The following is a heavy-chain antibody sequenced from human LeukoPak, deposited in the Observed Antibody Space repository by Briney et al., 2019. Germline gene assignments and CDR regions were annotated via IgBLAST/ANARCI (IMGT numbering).Heavy chain of an antibody. V-gene: IGHV4-34*01. CDR2: INHSGST. D-gene: IGHD3-9*01. CDR1: GGSFSSYY. Sequence: SETLSLTCAVYGGSFSSYYWSWIRQPPGKGLEWIGEINHSGSTNYNPSLKSRVTISVDTSKNQFSLKLSSVTAADTAVYYCARLRHYDILTGYRTVFFDYWGQGTLVTVSS. CDR3: ARLRHYDILTGYRTVFFDY. J-gene: IGHJ4*02.